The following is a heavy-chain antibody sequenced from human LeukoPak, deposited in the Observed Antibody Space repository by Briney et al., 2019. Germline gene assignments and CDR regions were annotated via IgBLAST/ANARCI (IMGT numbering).Heavy chain of an antibody. V-gene: IGHV4-59*08. CDR1: GFIFGEHY. CDR3: ARGITFGGVISPHDAFDI. J-gene: IGHJ3*02. D-gene: IGHD3-16*01. Sequence: LRLSCAASGFIFGEHYMSWIRQPPGKGLEWIGYIYYSGSTNYNPSLKSRVTISVDTSKNQFSLKLSSVTAADTAVYYCARGITFGGVISPHDAFDIWGQGTMVTVSS. CDR2: IYYSGST.